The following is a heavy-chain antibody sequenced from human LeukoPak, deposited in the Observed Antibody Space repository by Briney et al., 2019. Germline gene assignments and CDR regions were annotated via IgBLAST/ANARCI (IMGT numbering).Heavy chain of an antibody. CDR1: GYTFTSYE. Sequence: ASVKVSCKASGYTFTSYEINWVRQATGQGPEWMGWMNPNSGNTGYAQKFQGRVTITRNTSISTAYMELSSLRSEDTAVYYCARGGDSSGYYPPDYWGQGTLVTVSS. D-gene: IGHD3-22*01. V-gene: IGHV1-8*03. CDR2: MNPNSGNT. CDR3: ARGGDSSGYYPPDY. J-gene: IGHJ4*02.